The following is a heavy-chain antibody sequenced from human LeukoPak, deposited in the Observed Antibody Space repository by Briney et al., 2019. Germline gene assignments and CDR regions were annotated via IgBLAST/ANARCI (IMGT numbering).Heavy chain of an antibody. J-gene: IGHJ4*02. V-gene: IGHV3-7*01. Sequence: PGGSLSLSCGPSGFTLSSYWTRWARHAPGKGREWVSYIKQDGREKKYVDCVKGRLTIYRDNAKNSLYLQMNSLRAEDTAVYCCARDSVPLLLWFGELYYYFDYGGQGTLVTVSS. D-gene: IGHD3-10*01. CDR3: ARDSVPLLLWFGELYYYFDY. CDR1: GFTLSSYW. CDR2: IKQDGREK.